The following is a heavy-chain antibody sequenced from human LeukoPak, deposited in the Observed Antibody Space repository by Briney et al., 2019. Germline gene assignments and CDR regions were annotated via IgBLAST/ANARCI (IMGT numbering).Heavy chain of an antibody. D-gene: IGHD6-19*01. J-gene: IGHJ4*02. V-gene: IGHV3-30*04. CDR2: ISYDGSNK. CDR3: ARDVEYSSGWYGGH. CDR1: GFTFSSYA. Sequence: GGSLRLSCAASGFTFSSYAMHWVRQAPGKGLEWVAVISYDGSNKYYADSVKGRFTISRDNSKNTLYLQMNSLRAEDTAVYYCARDVEYSSGWYGGHWGQGTLVTVSS.